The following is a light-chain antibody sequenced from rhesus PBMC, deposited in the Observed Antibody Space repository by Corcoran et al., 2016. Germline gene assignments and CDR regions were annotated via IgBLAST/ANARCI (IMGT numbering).Light chain of an antibody. CDR1: QSLSNY. J-gene: IGKJ1*01. Sequence: DIQMTQSPSSLSASVGDRVTITCQASQSLSNYLNWYQLKPGEIPKLLIYRASSLQSGIPSRFSVSGSGTDSNLTISSLQPEDFATYYCQQGYSYPWTFGQGTKVEIK. CDR3: QQGYSYPWT. CDR2: RAS. V-gene: IGKV1S9*01.